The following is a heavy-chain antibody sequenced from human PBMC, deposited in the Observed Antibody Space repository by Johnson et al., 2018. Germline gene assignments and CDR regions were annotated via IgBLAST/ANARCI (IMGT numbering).Heavy chain of an antibody. CDR2: IYSGGST. V-gene: IGHV3-66*02. Sequence: VRLVESGGGLVQPGGSLGLSCAASGFTVSSNYMSWVRQAPGKGLEWVSVIYSGGSTYYADSVKGRFTISRDNSKNTRYLQMNSLRAEDTAVYYWARGGADLAARDVYYYYYMDVWGKGTTVTVSS. CDR3: ARGGADLAARDVYYYYYMDV. J-gene: IGHJ6*03. D-gene: IGHD6-6*01. CDR1: GFTVSSNY.